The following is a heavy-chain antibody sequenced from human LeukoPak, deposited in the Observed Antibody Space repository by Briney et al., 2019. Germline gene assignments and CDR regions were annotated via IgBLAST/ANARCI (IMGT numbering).Heavy chain of an antibody. D-gene: IGHD5-12*01. V-gene: IGHV3-23*01. CDR1: GFTFSDYA. CDR2: IGGSNGIT. J-gene: IGHJ4*02. CDR3: ARNENSGWGYFDY. Sequence: GGSLRLSCAASGFTFSDYAMSWVRQAPGKGLEWVSVIGGSNGITFYVGSVKGRFTISRDNSKDTLYLQMNSLRAEDTAVYYCARNENSGWGYFDYWGQGTLVTVSP.